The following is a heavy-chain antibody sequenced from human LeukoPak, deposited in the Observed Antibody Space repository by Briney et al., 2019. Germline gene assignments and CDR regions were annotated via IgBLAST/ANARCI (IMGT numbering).Heavy chain of an antibody. Sequence: SVKVSCKASGYTFTGYYMHWVRQAPGQGLEWMGGIIPIFGTANYAQKFQGRVTITADESTSTAYMELSSLRSEDTAVYYCAGSYYYGSGSYYTDYWGQGTLVTVSS. CDR2: IIPIFGTA. J-gene: IGHJ4*02. CDR1: GYTFTGYY. V-gene: IGHV1-69*13. D-gene: IGHD3-10*01. CDR3: AGSYYYGSGSYYTDY.